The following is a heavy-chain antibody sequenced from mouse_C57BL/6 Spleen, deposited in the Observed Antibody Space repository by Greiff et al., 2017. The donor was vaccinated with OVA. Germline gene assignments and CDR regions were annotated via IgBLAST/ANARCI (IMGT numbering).Heavy chain of an antibody. CDR2: INPNNGGT. D-gene: IGHD4-1*01. CDR1: GYTFTDYN. Sequence: VHVKQSGPELVKPGASVKMSCKASGYTFTDYNMHWVKQSHGKSLEWIGYINPNNGGTSYNQKFKGKATLTVNKSSSTAYMELRSLTSEDSAVYYCAREELGWFAYWGQGTLVTVSA. CDR3: AREELGWFAY. J-gene: IGHJ3*01. V-gene: IGHV1-22*01.